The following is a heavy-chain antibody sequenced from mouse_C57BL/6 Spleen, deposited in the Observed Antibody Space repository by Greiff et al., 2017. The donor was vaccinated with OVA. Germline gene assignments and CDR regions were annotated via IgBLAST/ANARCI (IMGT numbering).Heavy chain of an antibody. CDR2: IYPRDGST. CDR1: GYTFTSYD. V-gene: IGHV1-85*01. Sequence: QVQLKESGPELVKPGASVKLSCKASGYTFTSYDINWVKQRPGQGLEWIGWIYPRDGSTKYNEKFKGKATLTVDTSSSTAYMELHSLTSEDSAVYFCARAYSNYVLDYWGQGTTLTVSS. CDR3: ARAYSNYVLDY. J-gene: IGHJ2*01. D-gene: IGHD2-5*01.